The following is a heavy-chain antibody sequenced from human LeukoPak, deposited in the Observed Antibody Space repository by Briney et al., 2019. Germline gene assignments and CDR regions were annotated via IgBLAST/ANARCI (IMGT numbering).Heavy chain of an antibody. D-gene: IGHD6-13*01. V-gene: IGHV3-23*01. CDR1: GFTFSNYA. J-gene: IGHJ4*02. CDR2: ISGSGGNT. Sequence: GGSLRLSCAGSGFTFSNYAMSWVRQAPGKGLEWVSTISGSGGNTYYGDSVKGRFTISRDNSKNTLYLQMNSLRVEDTAVYYCAKGGYQGIAAVDTRFDDWGQGTLVTVSS. CDR3: AKGGYQGIAAVDTRFDD.